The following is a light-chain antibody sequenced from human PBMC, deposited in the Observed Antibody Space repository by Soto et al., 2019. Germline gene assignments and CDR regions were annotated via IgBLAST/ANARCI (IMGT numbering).Light chain of an antibody. V-gene: IGKV3-11*01. CDR1: QSFRGL. J-gene: IGKJ5*01. Sequence: EVVLTQSPVTLSLSPGERATLSCRASQSFRGLLAWYQQKPGRAPRLLIYDAYNMATGIPPRFSGSGSGTDFTLTISSLEPEDSAVYYCQQRHMWPITFGQGTRLEIK. CDR3: QQRHMWPIT. CDR2: DAY.